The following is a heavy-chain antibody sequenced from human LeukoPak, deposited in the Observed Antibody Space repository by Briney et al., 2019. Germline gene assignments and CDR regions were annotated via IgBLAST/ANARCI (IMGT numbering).Heavy chain of an antibody. Sequence: PSETLSLTYTVSGGSISNYYWSWIRQPPGKGLEWIGYIYYSGSTNYNPSLKSRVSISVDTSKNQFSLRLSSVTAADTAVYYCARGGGYFDWLSPPGFDPWGQGTLVTVSS. CDR3: ARGGGYFDWLSPPGFDP. CDR2: IYYSGST. D-gene: IGHD3-9*01. J-gene: IGHJ5*02. V-gene: IGHV4-59*01. CDR1: GGSISNYY.